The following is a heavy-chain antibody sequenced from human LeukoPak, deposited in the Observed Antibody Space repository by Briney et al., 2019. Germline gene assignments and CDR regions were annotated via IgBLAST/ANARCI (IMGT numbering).Heavy chain of an antibody. V-gene: IGHV1-18*01. D-gene: IGHD5-18*01. J-gene: IGHJ4*02. Sequence: ASVKVSCKASVYTFNRFRINLVRQAPGQGLEWMEWISAYDENTNYAQKFQDRVTLTTDVSTTTAYMELRSLRYDDTAVYYCARDYYQLDTAVVTTDYWGQGTLVTVSS. CDR2: ISAYDENT. CDR1: VYTFNRFR. CDR3: ARDYYQLDTAVVTTDY.